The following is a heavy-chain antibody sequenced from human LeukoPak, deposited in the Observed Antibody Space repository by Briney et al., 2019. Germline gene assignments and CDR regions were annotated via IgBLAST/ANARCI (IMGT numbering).Heavy chain of an antibody. V-gene: IGHV1-18*04. CDR1: GYTFTSYG. D-gene: IGHD4-17*01. CDR2: ISAYNGNT. Sequence: ASVKVSCKASGYTFTSYGNSWVRQAPGQGLEWMGWISAYNGNTNYAQKLQSGVTMTTDTSTSTAYMELRSPRSDDTAVYYCARWAPLDYGDYGPHFDYWGQGTLVTVSS. J-gene: IGHJ4*02. CDR3: ARWAPLDYGDYGPHFDY.